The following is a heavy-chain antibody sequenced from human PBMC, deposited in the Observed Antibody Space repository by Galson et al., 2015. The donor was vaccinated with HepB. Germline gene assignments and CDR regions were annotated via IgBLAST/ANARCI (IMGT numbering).Heavy chain of an antibody. Sequence: SVKVSCKVSGYTLTELSMHWVRQAPGKGLEWMGGFDPEDGETIYAQKFQGRVTMTEDTSTDTAYMELSSLRSEDTAVYYCATDSISGLGWTYGGYWFDPWGQGTLVTVSS. CDR2: FDPEDGET. CDR1: GYTLTELS. V-gene: IGHV1-24*01. J-gene: IGHJ5*02. D-gene: IGHD3-10*01. CDR3: ATDSISGLGWTYGGYWFDP.